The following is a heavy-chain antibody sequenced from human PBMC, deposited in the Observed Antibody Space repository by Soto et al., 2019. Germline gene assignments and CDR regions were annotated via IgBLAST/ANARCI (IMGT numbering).Heavy chain of an antibody. CDR3: ARQGYSSSWYGSTNDC. J-gene: IGHJ4*02. CDR1: GYSFTSYW. D-gene: IGHD6-13*01. V-gene: IGHV5-10-1*01. Sequence: PGEPLKISCKGSGYSFTSYWISWVRQMPGKGLEWMGRIDPSDSYTNYSPSFQGHVTISADKSISTAYLQWSSLKASDTAMYYCARQGYSSSWYGSTNDCWGQGTLVTVSS. CDR2: IDPSDSYT.